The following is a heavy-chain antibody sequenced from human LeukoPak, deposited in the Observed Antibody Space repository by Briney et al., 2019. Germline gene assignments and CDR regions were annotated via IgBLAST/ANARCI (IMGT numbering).Heavy chain of an antibody. J-gene: IGHJ3*02. CDR3: ARGPDIVVIPIVDDSFDI. CDR2: IGSNSKYI. V-gene: IGHV3-21*01. CDR1: GFTFSSYS. Sequence: PGGSLRLSCAASGFTFSSYSLNWVRRAPGKGLEWVSSIGSNSKYIYYADSVEGRFTSSRDNAKNSLYLQMNSLRAEDTAVYYCARGPDIVVIPIVDDSFDIWGQGTMVTVSS. D-gene: IGHD2-2*01.